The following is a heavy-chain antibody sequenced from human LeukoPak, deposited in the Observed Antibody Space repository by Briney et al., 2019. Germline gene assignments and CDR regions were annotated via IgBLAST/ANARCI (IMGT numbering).Heavy chain of an antibody. CDR2: ISGTGSST. CDR3: AKASVAIPQNCNS. D-gene: IGHD2-2*02. Sequence: GGSLRLSCELSGFTFGIYAMIWVRNAPGKGVEWVSTISGTGSSTYYAHSAKGRLTISRDNSKYTLFLQLNSLTAADTAMYFCAKASVAIPQNCNSWGEGTLVTLSP. J-gene: IGHJ5*02. CDR1: GFTFGIYA. V-gene: IGHV3-23*01.